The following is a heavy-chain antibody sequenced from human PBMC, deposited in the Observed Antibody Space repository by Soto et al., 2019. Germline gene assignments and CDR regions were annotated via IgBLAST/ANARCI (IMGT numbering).Heavy chain of an antibody. CDR2: VYHNGIM. D-gene: IGHD3-10*01. Sequence: KTSETLSLTCSVSGYSISSGYYWGWVRQAPGKGLEWLGSVYHNGIMFHNPSFQSRVTISVDTSKNQFSLNLRSVTAADTAVYYCAALWFGELAFNYWGHGILVTVS. CDR1: GYSISSGYY. J-gene: IGHJ4*01. V-gene: IGHV4-38-2*02. CDR3: AALWFGELAFNY.